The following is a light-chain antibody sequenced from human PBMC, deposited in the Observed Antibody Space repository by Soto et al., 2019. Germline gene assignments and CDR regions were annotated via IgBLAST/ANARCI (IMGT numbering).Light chain of an antibody. CDR3: SSYTSSSIDYV. CDR2: EVS. Sequence: QSALTQPASVSGSPGQSITISCTGTSSDVGGYNYVSWYQQHPGKAPKLMIYEVSNLPSGLSNRFSGSKSGNTASLTIAGLQAVDEADYYFSSYTSSSIDYVFATGTKLTVL. CDR1: SSDVGGYNY. J-gene: IGLJ1*01. V-gene: IGLV2-14*01.